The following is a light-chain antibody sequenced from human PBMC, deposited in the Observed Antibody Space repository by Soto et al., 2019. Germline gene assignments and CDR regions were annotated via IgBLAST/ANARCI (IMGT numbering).Light chain of an antibody. Sequence: DIQMTQSPSFLSASIGDRVTITCRASQSISGYLNWYQQKPGKAPKVLISGASTLHDGVPSRFSGRGAGTDFTLTISSLQPEDIATYYCQQSLATHLTFGGGTKVEI. CDR3: QQSLATHLT. CDR1: QSISGY. J-gene: IGKJ4*01. CDR2: GAS. V-gene: IGKV1-39*01.